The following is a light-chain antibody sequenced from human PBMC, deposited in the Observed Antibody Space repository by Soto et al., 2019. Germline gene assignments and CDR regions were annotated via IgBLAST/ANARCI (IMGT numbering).Light chain of an antibody. CDR1: SSDVGGYNY. Sequence: QSALTQPASVSGSPGQSITISCTGTSSDVGGYNYVSWYQHHPGKAPQLMIYEVNNRPSGVSNRFSGSKSGNTASLTISGLQAEDEADYYCSSYTSSSTYVFGSGTKLTV. CDR2: EVN. V-gene: IGLV2-14*01. J-gene: IGLJ1*01. CDR3: SSYTSSSTYV.